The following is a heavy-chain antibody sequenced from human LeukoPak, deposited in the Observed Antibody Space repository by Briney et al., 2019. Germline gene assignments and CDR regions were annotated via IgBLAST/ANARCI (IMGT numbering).Heavy chain of an antibody. J-gene: IGHJ6*03. CDR3: ARDYSSYTRTYYYYYYMDV. D-gene: IGHD6-6*01. CDR1: GFTFSSYE. CDR2: ISSSSSYI. V-gene: IGHV3-21*01. Sequence: GGSLRLSCAASGFTFSSYEMNWVRQAPGKGLEWVSSISSSSSYIYYADSVKGRFTISRDNAKNSLYLQMNSLRAEDTAVYYCARDYSSYTRTYYYYYYMDVWGKGTTVTVSS.